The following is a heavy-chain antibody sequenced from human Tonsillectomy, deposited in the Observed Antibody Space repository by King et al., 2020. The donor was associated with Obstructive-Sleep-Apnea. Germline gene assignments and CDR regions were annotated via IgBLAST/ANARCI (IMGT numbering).Heavy chain of an antibody. Sequence: QLQESGPGLVKPSQTLSLTCTVSGGSISSGDYYWNWIRQHPGKGLEWVGYIYYRGNTYYNPSLKSRVTISVDTSKSQFSLTLNSLTAADTAVYYCARCLTGTTGGPDYWGLGTLVTVSS. CDR3: ARCLTGTTGGPDY. J-gene: IGHJ4*02. CDR2: IYYRGNT. CDR1: GGSISSGDYY. D-gene: IGHD1-20*01. V-gene: IGHV4-31*03.